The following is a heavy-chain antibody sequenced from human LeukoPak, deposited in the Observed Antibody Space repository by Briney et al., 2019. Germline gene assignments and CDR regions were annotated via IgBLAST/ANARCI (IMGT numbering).Heavy chain of an antibody. CDR3: ARREDYYDSSGYLG. V-gene: IGHV4-34*01. D-gene: IGHD3-22*01. J-gene: IGHJ4*02. CDR2: INHSGST. Sequence: SETLSLTCAVYGGSFSGYYWSWIRRPPGKGLEWIGEINHSGSTNYNPSLKSRVTISVDTSKNQFSLKLSSVTAADTAVYYCARREDYYDSSGYLGWGQGTLVTVSS. CDR1: GGSFSGYY.